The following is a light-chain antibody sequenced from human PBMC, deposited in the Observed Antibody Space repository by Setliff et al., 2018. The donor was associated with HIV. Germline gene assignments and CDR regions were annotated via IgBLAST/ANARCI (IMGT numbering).Light chain of an antibody. J-gene: IGLJ1*01. Sequence: QSALTQPRSVSGSPGQSVTVPCTGSSSDVGAYNYVSWYQQHPGKAPKVMIYEVSKRPSGVSNRFSGSKSGNTASLTISGLQAEDEADYYCCSYAGSSTYVFGTGTKVTVL. CDR2: EVS. V-gene: IGLV2-23*02. CDR1: SSDVGAYNY. CDR3: CSYAGSSTYV.